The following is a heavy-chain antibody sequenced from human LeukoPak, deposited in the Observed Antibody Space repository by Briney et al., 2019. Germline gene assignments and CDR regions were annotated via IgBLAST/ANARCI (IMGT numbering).Heavy chain of an antibody. CDR2: IKEDGSAK. CDR3: ARGDDYVFNY. CDR1: GFTFSSYW. J-gene: IGHJ4*02. Sequence: PGGSLRLSCAASGFTFSSYWMSWVRQAPGKGLEWVANIKEDGSAKYSVDSVKGRFTISRDNAKNTLYLQMNSLRAEDTAVYYCARGDDYVFNYWGQGTLVTVSS. D-gene: IGHD3-16*01. V-gene: IGHV3-7*05.